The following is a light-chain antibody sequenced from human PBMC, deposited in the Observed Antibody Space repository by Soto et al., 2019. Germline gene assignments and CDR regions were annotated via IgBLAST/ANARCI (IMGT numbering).Light chain of an antibody. Sequence: QSALTQPASVSGSPGQSITLSCSGTSSDVGAYNYVSWYQQHPGKAPKLMIYDVSNRPSGVSNRFSGSKSGNTASLSISGLQAEDEVDYYCSSYTSSSPVIFGGGTKLTVL. CDR3: SSYTSSSPVI. CDR1: SSDVGAYNY. J-gene: IGLJ2*01. V-gene: IGLV2-14*01. CDR2: DVS.